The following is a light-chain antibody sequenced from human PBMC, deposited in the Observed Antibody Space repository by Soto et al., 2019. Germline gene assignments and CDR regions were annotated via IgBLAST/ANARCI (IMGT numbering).Light chain of an antibody. J-gene: IGKJ5*01. CDR2: GAS. V-gene: IGKV3-20*01. CDR3: QQYGSSPPIT. CDR1: QSVSSSY. Sequence: EIMLTQSPATVALSPGERATLSCRASQSVSSSYLAWYQQKPGQAPRLLIYGASSRATGIPDRFSGSGSGTDFTLTISRLEPEDFAVYYCQQYGSSPPITFGQGTRLEIK.